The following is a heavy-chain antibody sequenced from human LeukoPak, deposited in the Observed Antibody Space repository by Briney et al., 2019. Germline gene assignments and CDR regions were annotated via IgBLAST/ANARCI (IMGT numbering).Heavy chain of an antibody. D-gene: IGHD5-24*01. CDR1: GGTFSNYA. Sequence: SVKVSCKASGGTFSNYAISWVRQAPGQGLEWMGRIIPIFGTTNYAQKFQGRVTITADESTSTAYMELSSLRSEDTAVYYCARGLRDGYNDYWGQGTLVTVSS. V-gene: IGHV1-69*13. J-gene: IGHJ4*02. CDR2: IIPIFGTT. CDR3: ARGLRDGYNDY.